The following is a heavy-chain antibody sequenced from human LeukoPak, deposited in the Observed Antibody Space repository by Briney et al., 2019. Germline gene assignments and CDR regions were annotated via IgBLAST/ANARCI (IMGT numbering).Heavy chain of an antibody. J-gene: IGHJ4*02. CDR3: ARESDSVGYRFDY. D-gene: IGHD3-22*01. CDR1: GFTFRSYE. CDR2: INGGGSRM. Sequence: GGSLRLSCTASGFTFRSYEMIWVRQAAGKGLDWVAYINGGGSRMLYADSVKGRFTISRGDAKNSLYLQMNSLRTEDTGVYSCARESDSVGYRFDYWGQGSLVTVSS. V-gene: IGHV3-48*03.